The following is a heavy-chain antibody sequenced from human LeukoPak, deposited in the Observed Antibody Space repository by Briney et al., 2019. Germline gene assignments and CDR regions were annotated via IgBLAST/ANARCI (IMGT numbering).Heavy chain of an antibody. J-gene: IGHJ3*02. D-gene: IGHD6-13*01. V-gene: IGHV1-2*02. CDR3: ARQAAAGSNDAFDI. CDR2: INPNSGGT. Sequence: GASVKVSCKASGYTFTGYYMHWVRQAPGQGLEWMGWINPNSGGTKYAQKFQGRVTMTRDTSISTAYMELSRLRSDDTAVYYCARQAAAGSNDAFDIWGQGTMVTVSS. CDR1: GYTFTGYY.